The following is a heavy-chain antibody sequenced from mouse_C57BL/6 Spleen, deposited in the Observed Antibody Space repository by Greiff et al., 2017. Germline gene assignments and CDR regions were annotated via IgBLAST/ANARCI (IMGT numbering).Heavy chain of an antibody. CDR2: INPSTGGT. D-gene: IGHD1-1*01. Sequence: EVKLEESGPELVKPGASVKISCKASGYSFTGYYMNWVKQSPEKSLEWIGEINPSTGGTTYNQKFKANATLTVDKSSSTAYMQLKSLTSEDSAVYYCARSRYYGRGDYFDYWGQGTTLTVSS. CDR1: GYSFTGYY. J-gene: IGHJ2*01. CDR3: ARSRYYGRGDYFDY. V-gene: IGHV1-42*01.